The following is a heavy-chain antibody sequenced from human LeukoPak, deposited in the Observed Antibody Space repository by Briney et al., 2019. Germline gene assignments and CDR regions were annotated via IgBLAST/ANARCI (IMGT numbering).Heavy chain of an antibody. CDR1: GFTFSSYG. Sequence: GRSLRLSCAASGFTFSSYGMHWVRQAPGKGLEWVAVIWYDGSNKYYADSVKGRFTISRDNSKNTLYLQMNSLRAEDTAVYYCARDRRDGYINYYYYGMDVWGQGTTVTVSS. D-gene: IGHD5-24*01. V-gene: IGHV3-33*01. CDR3: ARDRRDGYINYYYYGMDV. J-gene: IGHJ6*02. CDR2: IWYDGSNK.